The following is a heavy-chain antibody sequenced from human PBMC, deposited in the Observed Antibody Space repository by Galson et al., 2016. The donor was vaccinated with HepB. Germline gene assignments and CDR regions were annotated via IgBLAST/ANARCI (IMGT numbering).Heavy chain of an antibody. V-gene: IGHV3-7*03. CDR1: GFTFRRFW. Sequence: SLRLSCAASGFTFRRFWMTWVRQAPGKGLEWVADIREGGRKEQYADSVKGRFTISRDNARNSLFLKMNRLRVGDTAVYSCARDPVGESLRAWGGFDIWGQGTKVTVSS. J-gene: IGHJ3*02. D-gene: IGHD2-21*01. CDR2: IREGGRKE. CDR3: ARDPVGESLRAWGGFDI.